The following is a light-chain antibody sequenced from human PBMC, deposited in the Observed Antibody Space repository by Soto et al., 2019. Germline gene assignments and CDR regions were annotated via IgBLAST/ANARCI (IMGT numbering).Light chain of an antibody. Sequence: EIVMTQSPATLSVSPGERATLSCRASQSVSSNLAWYQHKPGQAPRLLIYGASTRATGIPARFSASGSGTEFPLAISSLQSEDFAVYYCSQYNNWPPKQYTLGQGTKLEIK. V-gene: IGKV3-15*01. CDR1: QSVSSN. CDR3: SQYNNWPPKQYT. CDR2: GAS. J-gene: IGKJ2*01.